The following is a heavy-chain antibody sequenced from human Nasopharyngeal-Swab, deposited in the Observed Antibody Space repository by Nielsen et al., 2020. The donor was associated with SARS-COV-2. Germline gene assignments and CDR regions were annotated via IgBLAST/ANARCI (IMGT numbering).Heavy chain of an antibody. V-gene: IGHV1-58*02. D-gene: IGHD2-15*01. CDR2: IVVGSGNT. J-gene: IGHJ6*02. CDR3: AADVVVVRGMDV. CDR1: GFTFTSSA. Sequence: SVKVSCKASGFTFTSSAMQWARQARGQRLEWIGWIVVGSGNTNYAQKFQERVTITRDMSTSTAYMELSSLRSEDTAVYYCAADVVVVRGMDVWGQGTTVTVSS.